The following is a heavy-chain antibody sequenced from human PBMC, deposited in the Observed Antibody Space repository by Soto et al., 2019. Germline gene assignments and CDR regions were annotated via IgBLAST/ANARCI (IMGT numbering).Heavy chain of an antibody. CDR2: IIPIFGTA. D-gene: IGHD4-17*01. Sequence: SVKVSCKDSGGTLSSYAISWVRQAPGQGLEWMGGIIPIFGTANYAQKFQGRVTITADESTSTAYMELSSLRSEDTAVYYCARDSHDDYGDYYFDYWGQGTLVTVSS. J-gene: IGHJ4*02. CDR1: GGTLSSYA. V-gene: IGHV1-69*13. CDR3: ARDSHDDYGDYYFDY.